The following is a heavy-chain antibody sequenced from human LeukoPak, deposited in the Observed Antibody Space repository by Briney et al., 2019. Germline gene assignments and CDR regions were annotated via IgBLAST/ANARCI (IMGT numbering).Heavy chain of an antibody. CDR3: ARALLWFGELSLSSAFDI. CDR1: GGSISSSSYY. V-gene: IGHV4-39*07. CDR2: IYHSGST. Sequence: SETLSLTCTVSGGSISSSSYYWGWIRQPPGKGLEWIGSIYHSGSTYYNPSLKSRVTISVDTSKNQFSLKLSSVTAADTAVYYCARALLWFGELSLSSAFDIWGQGTMVTVSS. D-gene: IGHD3-10*01. J-gene: IGHJ3*02.